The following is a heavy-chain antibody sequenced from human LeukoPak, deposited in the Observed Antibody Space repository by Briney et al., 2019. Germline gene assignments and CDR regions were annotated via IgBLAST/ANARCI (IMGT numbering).Heavy chain of an antibody. CDR2: MNPNSGNT. J-gene: IGHJ4*02. Sequence: ASVKVSCKASGYTFTSYDINWVRQATGQGLEWMGWMNPNSGNTGYAQKFQGRVTMTRDMSTSTVYMELSSLRSEDTAVYYCAREVPQVGATIDYWGQGTLVTVSS. V-gene: IGHV1-8*02. CDR3: AREVPQVGATIDY. CDR1: GYTFTSYD. D-gene: IGHD1-26*01.